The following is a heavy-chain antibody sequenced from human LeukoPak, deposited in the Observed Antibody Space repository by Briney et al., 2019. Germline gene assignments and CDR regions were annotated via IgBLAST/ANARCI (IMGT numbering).Heavy chain of an antibody. J-gene: IGHJ3*02. D-gene: IGHD4-17*01. CDR3: ARDYGDYGDDAFDI. CDR2: INSDGSST. V-gene: IGHV3-74*01. Sequence: GGSLRLSCAASGFTFSSYWMHWVRQAPGRGLVWVSRINSDGSSTSYADSVKGRFTISRDNAKNTLYLQMNSLRAEDTAVYYCARDYGDYGDDAFDIWGQGTMVTVSS. CDR1: GFTFSSYW.